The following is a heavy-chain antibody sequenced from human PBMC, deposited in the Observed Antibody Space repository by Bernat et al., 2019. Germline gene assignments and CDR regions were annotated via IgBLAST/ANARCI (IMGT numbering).Heavy chain of an antibody. D-gene: IGHD4-17*01. CDR1: GGSFSGYY. CDR2: INHSGST. Sequence: QVQLQQWGAGLLKPSETLSLTCAVYGGSFSGYYWSWIRQPPGKGLEWIGDINHSGSTNYNPSLKSRVTISVDTSKNQFSLKLSPVTAEDTAVCYCARGPQTVTKIFDYWGQGTLVTVSS. CDR3: ARGPQTVTKIFDY. J-gene: IGHJ4*02. V-gene: IGHV4-34*01.